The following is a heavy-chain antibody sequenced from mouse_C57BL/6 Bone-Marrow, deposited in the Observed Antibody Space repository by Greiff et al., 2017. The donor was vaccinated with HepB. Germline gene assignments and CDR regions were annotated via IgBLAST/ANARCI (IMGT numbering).Heavy chain of an antibody. V-gene: IGHV5-9*01. J-gene: IGHJ3*01. Sequence: EVKVVESWGGLVKPGGSLKLSCAASGFTFSSYTMSWVRQTPERRLEWVATISGGGGNNYYPDSVKGRFTISRDNAKNTLYLQMSSMRSEETALYYCATGGYYGRSDWFDYWGQGTLVTVSA. CDR3: ATGGYYGRSDWFDY. CDR2: ISGGGGNN. D-gene: IGHD1-1*01. CDR1: GFTFSSYT.